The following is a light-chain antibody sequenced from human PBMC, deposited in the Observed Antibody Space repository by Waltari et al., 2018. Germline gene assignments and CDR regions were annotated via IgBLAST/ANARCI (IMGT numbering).Light chain of an antibody. CDR3: QQYANSPLT. Sequence: EIVLTQSPGAMPLSPGGRATPPCRATQIITNNYLAWYQQKPGQAPRLLIFGASYRATGIPDRFTGSGSGTDFTLTICGLEPEDSAVYYCQQYANSPLTFGGGATVAIK. CDR1: QIITNNY. V-gene: IGKV3-20*01. J-gene: IGKJ4*02. CDR2: GAS.